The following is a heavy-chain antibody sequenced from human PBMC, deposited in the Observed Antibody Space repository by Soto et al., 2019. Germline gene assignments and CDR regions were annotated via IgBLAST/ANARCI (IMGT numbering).Heavy chain of an antibody. CDR3: VKGAGWLQDVDY. Sequence: PGGSLRLSCSASGFTFNDNPMYWVRQAPGKGPEYVSLISANGGSTHYADSVKGRFSISRDNSENTLYLQMSSLRAEDTAVYYCVKGAGWLQDVDYWGQGTLVTVSS. CDR2: ISANGGST. V-gene: IGHV3-64D*08. CDR1: GFTFNDNP. D-gene: IGHD5-12*01. J-gene: IGHJ4*02.